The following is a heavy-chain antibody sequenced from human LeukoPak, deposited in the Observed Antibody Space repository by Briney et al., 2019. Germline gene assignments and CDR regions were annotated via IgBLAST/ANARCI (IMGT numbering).Heavy chain of an antibody. J-gene: IGHJ4*02. CDR3: ARKKGSRTYFDY. Sequence: PAETLSLTCAVSGVSFSGYYWRWIRQPPGKGLEWIGEINHSGSTNYNPSLKSRVTISVDTSKNQFSLKLSSVTAADTAVYYCARKKGSRTYFDYWGQGTLVTVSS. D-gene: IGHD1-14*01. CDR1: GVSFSGYY. V-gene: IGHV4-34*01. CDR2: INHSGST.